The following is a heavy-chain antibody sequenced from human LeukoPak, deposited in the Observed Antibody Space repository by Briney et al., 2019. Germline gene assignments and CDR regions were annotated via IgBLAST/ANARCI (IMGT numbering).Heavy chain of an antibody. D-gene: IGHD2-2*01. CDR3: ARETSGVVASIDY. V-gene: IGHV4-61*02. CDR1: GGSISSGSYY. Sequence: SETLSLTCTVSGGSISSGSYYWSWIRQPAGKGLEWIGRIYTSGSTNYNPSLKSRVTISVDTSKNQFSLKLSSVTAADTAVYYCARETSGVVASIDYWGQGTLATVSS. J-gene: IGHJ4*02. CDR2: IYTSGST.